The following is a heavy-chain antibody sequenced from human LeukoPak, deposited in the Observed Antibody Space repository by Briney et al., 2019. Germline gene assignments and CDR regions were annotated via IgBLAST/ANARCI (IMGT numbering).Heavy chain of an antibody. CDR1: GFTFRSYE. D-gene: IGHD3-16*02. CDR3: ARSEARFMLS. J-gene: IGHJ4*02. Sequence: PGGSLRLSCAASGFTFRSYEMNWVRQAPGKGLEWVSFISNSGDSIYYADSVKGRFTISRDNAKNSLFLQMSSLRAEDTAVYYCARSEARFMLSWGQGTLVTVSS. CDR2: ISNSGDSI. V-gene: IGHV3-48*03.